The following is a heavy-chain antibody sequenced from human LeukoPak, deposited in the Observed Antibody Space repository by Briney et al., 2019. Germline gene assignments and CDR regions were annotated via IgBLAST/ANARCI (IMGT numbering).Heavy chain of an antibody. J-gene: IGHJ4*02. CDR3: TREPDRNYYDTSIRYFDY. CDR1: GFNFGDYA. CDR2: IRSKAYGGTT. V-gene: IGHV3-49*03. D-gene: IGHD3-22*01. Sequence: GGSLRLSCTASGFNFGDYAMSWFRQAPGKGLEWVGFIRSKAYGGTTEYAASVKGRFTISRDDSKSIAYLQMNSLKTEDTAVYYCTREPDRNYYDTSIRYFDYWGQGTLVTVSS.